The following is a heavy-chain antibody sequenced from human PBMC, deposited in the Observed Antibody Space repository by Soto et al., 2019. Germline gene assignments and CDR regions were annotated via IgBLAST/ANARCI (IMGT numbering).Heavy chain of an antibody. D-gene: IGHD3-10*01. CDR2: INHSGST. CDR3: ARGVPTRAVRGVRGILGWFDP. CDR1: GGSFSGYY. V-gene: IGHV4-34*01. J-gene: IGHJ5*02. Sequence: SSETLSLTCAVYGGSFSGYYWSRIRQPPGKGLEWIGEINHSGSTNYNPSLKSRVTISVDTSKNQFSLKLSSVTAADTAVYYCARGVPTRAVRGVRGILGWFDPWGQGTPVPVYS.